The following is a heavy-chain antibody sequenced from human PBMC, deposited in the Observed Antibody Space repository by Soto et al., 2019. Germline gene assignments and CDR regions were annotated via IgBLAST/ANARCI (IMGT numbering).Heavy chain of an antibody. CDR3: ARGDDNSGYYYAFDY. V-gene: IGHV3-48*03. D-gene: IGHD3-22*01. CDR2: ISGSGRTI. Sequence: GGSLSLSCEASGFTFSSYDMHLVRPAPGKGLEWVSYISGSGRTIYYADSVKGRFTISRDSAKKSLFLQMNSLRAEDTALYYCARGDDNSGYYYAFDYWGQGTPVTVSS. CDR1: GFTFSSYD. J-gene: IGHJ4*02.